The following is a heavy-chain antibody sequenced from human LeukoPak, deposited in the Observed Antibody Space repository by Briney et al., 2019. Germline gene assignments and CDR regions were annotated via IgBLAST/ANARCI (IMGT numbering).Heavy chain of an antibody. D-gene: IGHD3-10*01. CDR1: GFTFSSYS. CDR3: ANCRGHGSGNL. J-gene: IGHJ5*02. Sequence: GGSLRLSCAASGFTFSSYSMSWVRQAPGKGLEWVSGISGSGDRTYYADAVKGRFTISRDNSKNTVYLQMDSLRAEDTAVYYCANCRGHGSGNLWGQGALVTVSS. V-gene: IGHV3-23*01. CDR2: ISGSGDRT.